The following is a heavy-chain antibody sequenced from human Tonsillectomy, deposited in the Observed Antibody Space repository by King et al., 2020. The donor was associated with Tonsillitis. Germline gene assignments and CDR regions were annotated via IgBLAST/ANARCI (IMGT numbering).Heavy chain of an antibody. J-gene: IGHJ2*01. CDR3: ARAGPGRTIXDWYFDL. Sequence: QLVQSGXEVKEPGASVKVSCKASGYTVTGYYMHWVRQAPGQGLEWLGRIRHNNGVTNYAQKFQGRVTMTSDMSITTVYMELSSLRHDDTAVYYCARAGPGRTIXDWYFDLWGRGSLISVSS. V-gene: IGHV1-2*06. CDR2: IRHNNGVT. D-gene: IGHD1-26*01. CDR1: GYTVTGYY.